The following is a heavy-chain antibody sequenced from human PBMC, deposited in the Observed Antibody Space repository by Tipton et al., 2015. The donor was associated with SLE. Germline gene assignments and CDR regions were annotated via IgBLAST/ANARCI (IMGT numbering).Heavy chain of an antibody. CDR1: GDSISNDNYF. CDR2: INYSGTT. V-gene: IGHV4-39*07. CDR3: ARAIGVHYFNV. Sequence: TLSLTCTISGDSISNDNYFWGWIRQPPGKGLELIGNINYSGTTYYNPSLKTRVTISVDTSKIQFSLRLTSMTAADTAVYYCARAIGVHYFNVWGQGTLVTVS. D-gene: IGHD3-16*01. J-gene: IGHJ4*02.